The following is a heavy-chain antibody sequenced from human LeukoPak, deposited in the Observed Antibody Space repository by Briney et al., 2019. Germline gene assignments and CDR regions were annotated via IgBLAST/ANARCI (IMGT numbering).Heavy chain of an antibody. CDR2: FDPEDGET. V-gene: IGHV1-24*01. J-gene: IGHJ5*02. CDR3: ATNYRMVRGVIPTGFDP. CDR1: GYTLTELS. D-gene: IGHD3-10*01. Sequence: GASVKVSCKVSGYTLTELSMHWVRQAPGKGLEWMGDFDPEDGETIYAQKFQGRVTMTEDTSTDTAYMELSSLRSEDTAVYYCATNYRMVRGVIPTGFDPWGQGTLVTVSS.